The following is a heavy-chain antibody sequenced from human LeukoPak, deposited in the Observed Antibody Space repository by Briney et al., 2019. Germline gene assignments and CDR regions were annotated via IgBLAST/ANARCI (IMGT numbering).Heavy chain of an antibody. D-gene: IGHD6-6*01. CDR3: ARLKYSSFYYFDY. Sequence: GESLKISCKGSGYSFTTYWIGWVRQMPGKGLEWMGIIYPGDSDTRYSPSFRGQVTISADKSISTAYLQWSSLKASDTAMYYCARLKYSSFYYFDYWGQGTLVTVSS. CDR1: GYSFTTYW. J-gene: IGHJ4*02. V-gene: IGHV5-51*01. CDR2: IYPGDSDT.